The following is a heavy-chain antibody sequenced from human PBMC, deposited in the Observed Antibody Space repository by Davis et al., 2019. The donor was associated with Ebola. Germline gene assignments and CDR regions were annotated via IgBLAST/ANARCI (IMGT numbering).Heavy chain of an antibody. J-gene: IGHJ3*02. D-gene: IGHD2-8*01. Sequence: AASVKVSCKASEDVFSSYAVSWVRQAPGQGLEWMGGVIPMFGSATYAQKFQGRVTLTADESTNTAYMELSSLTSEDTAVYYCAREGLMGPSSHAFDIWGQGTMVTVSS. CDR3: AREGLMGPSSHAFDI. CDR2: VIPMFGSA. V-gene: IGHV1-69*13. CDR1: EDVFSSYA.